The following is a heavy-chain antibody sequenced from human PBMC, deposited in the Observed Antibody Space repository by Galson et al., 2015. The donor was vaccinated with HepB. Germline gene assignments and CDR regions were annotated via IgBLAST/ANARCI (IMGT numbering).Heavy chain of an antibody. CDR1: RFTFSNYG. V-gene: IGHV3-30*02. Sequence: SLRLSCAASRFTFSNYGMHWVRQAPGKGLEWVAFILYDGSNRYYADSVKGRFTISRDNSKNTLSLQMNSLRAEDTAVYYRAKDVFQGYWGQGTLVTVSS. CDR2: ILYDGSNR. CDR3: AKDVFQGY. J-gene: IGHJ4*02.